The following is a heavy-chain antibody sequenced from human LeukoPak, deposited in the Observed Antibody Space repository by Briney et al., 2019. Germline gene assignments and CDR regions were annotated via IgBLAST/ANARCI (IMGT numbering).Heavy chain of an antibody. CDR2: IKHDGSGP. CDR1: GFRFSNYW. J-gene: IGHJ4*02. D-gene: IGHD6-19*01. CDR3: ARAREITVSGTDYFDY. Sequence: GGSLRLSCAVSGFRFSNYWMTWDRQAPGKGLEWVANIKHDGSGPSYLDSVKGRFTISRDNARNLLSLQMSSLRAEDTAVYYCARAREITVSGTDYFDYWGQGTLVTVSS. V-gene: IGHV3-7*01.